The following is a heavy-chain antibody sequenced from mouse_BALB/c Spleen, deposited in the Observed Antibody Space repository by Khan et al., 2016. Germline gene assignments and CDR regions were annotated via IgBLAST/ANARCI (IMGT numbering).Heavy chain of an antibody. D-gene: IGHD6-1*01. CDR1: GLNINDTY. Sequence: VQLKQPWAELVKSGATVTLSCTASGLNINDTYMHWLKQGPEQGLEWIGRIDPPNGNTKYDPKFQGKTTMMEATASSGAYQQLSSLTSQKAAVHYCVGMGRKWGQGNTRTVSS. V-gene: IGHV14-3*02. CDR3: VGMGRK. CDR2: IDPPNGNT. J-gene: IGHJ2*01.